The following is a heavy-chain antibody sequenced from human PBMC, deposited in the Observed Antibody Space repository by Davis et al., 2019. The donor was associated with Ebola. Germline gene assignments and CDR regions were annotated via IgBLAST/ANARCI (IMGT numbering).Heavy chain of an antibody. Sequence: SETLSLTCTVSGGSISSGGYYWSWIRQHPGKGLEWIGYIYYSGSTYYNPSLKSRVTISVDTSKNQFSLKLSSVTAADTAMYYCARDPGLYVWGSYQGWFDPWGQGTLVTVSS. V-gene: IGHV4-31*03. CDR2: IYYSGST. CDR3: ARDPGLYVWGSYQGWFDP. J-gene: IGHJ5*02. CDR1: GGSISSGGYY. D-gene: IGHD3-16*01.